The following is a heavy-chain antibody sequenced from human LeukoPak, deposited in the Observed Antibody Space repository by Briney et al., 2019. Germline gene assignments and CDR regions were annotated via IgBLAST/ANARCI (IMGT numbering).Heavy chain of an antibody. D-gene: IGHD6-6*01. Sequence: PGGFLRLSCTASGFTFGDFALSWVRQAPGKGLEWVGFIRSKAYGGTTEYAASVKGRSTFSRDDSESIAYLQMNSLGTEDTAVYYCTRHPTIAARPFDYWGQGTLVTVSS. CDR1: GFTFGDFA. CDR2: IRSKAYGGTT. V-gene: IGHV3-49*04. J-gene: IGHJ4*02. CDR3: TRHPTIAARPFDY.